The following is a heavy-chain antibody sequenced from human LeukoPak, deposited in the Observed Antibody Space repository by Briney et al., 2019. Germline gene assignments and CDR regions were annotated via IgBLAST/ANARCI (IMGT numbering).Heavy chain of an antibody. D-gene: IGHD5-18*01. V-gene: IGHV4-39*01. Sequence: PSETLSLTCTVSGCSISSSIAYWGWIRQPPGKGLEWIGSIYYSKNTYYNPSLKSRVTISADTSKNQFSLTLGSVSATDTAVYYCVSPRGFSYGYFDYWGQGTLVTVSS. CDR3: VSPRGFSYGYFDY. J-gene: IGHJ4*02. CDR2: IYYSKNT. CDR1: GCSISSSIAY.